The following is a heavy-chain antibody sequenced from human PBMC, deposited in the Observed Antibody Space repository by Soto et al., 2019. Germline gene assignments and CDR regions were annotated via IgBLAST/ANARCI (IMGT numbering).Heavy chain of an antibody. Sequence: SETLSLTCTVSGGSISSSSYYWGWIRQPPGKGLEWIGSIYYSGSTYYNPSLKSRVTISVDTSKNRFSLKLSSVTAADTAVYYCARQRIAVAAYYYYYGMDVWGQGTTVTVSS. CDR1: GGSISSSSYY. J-gene: IGHJ6*02. D-gene: IGHD6-19*01. V-gene: IGHV4-39*01. CDR3: ARQRIAVAAYYYYYGMDV. CDR2: IYYSGST.